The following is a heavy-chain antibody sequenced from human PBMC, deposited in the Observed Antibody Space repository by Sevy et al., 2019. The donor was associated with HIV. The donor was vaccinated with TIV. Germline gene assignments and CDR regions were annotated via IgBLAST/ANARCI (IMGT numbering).Heavy chain of an antibody. D-gene: IGHD6-6*01. CDR3: ASDWGQYSSSLNYYYYGMDV. V-gene: IGHV3-7*01. Sequence: GGSLRLSCAASGFTFSSYWMSWVRQAPGKGLEWVANIKQDGSGKYYLDSVKGRFTISRDNAKNSLYLQMNSLRAEDTAVYYCASDWGQYSSSLNYYYYGMDVWGQGTTVTVSS. J-gene: IGHJ6*02. CDR2: IKQDGSGK. CDR1: GFTFSSYW.